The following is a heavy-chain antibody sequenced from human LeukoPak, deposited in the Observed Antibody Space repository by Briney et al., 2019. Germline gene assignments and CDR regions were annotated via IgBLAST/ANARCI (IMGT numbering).Heavy chain of an antibody. V-gene: IGHV1-69*05. CDR3: ARVLSTPIVLMVYAMYNWFDP. J-gene: IGHJ5*02. CDR1: GGTFSSYA. Sequence: GASVKVSCKASGGTFSSYAISWVRQAPGQGLEWMGGIIPIFGTANYAQKLQGRVTMTTDTSTSTAYMELRSLRSDDTAVYYCARVLSTPIVLMVYAMYNWFDPWGQGTLVTVSS. D-gene: IGHD2-8*01. CDR2: IIPIFGTA.